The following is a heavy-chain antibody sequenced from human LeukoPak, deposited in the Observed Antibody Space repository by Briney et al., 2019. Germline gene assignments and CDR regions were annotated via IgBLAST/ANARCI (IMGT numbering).Heavy chain of an antibody. J-gene: IGHJ4*02. CDR1: GGSISSYY. CDR3: AGVTYYDFWSGYYIDY. CDR2: IYYSGST. Sequence: SETLSLTCTVSGGSISSYYWSWIRQPPGKGLEWIGYIYYSGSTNYNPSLKSRVTISVDTSKNQFSLKLSSVTAADTAVYYCAGVTYYDFWSGYYIDYWGQGTLVTVSS. D-gene: IGHD3-3*01. V-gene: IGHV4-59*01.